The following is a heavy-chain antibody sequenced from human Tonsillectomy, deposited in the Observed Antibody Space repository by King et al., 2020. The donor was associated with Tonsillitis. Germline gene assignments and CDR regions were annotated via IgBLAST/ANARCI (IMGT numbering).Heavy chain of an antibody. D-gene: IGHD1-26*01. CDR3: AIYVSGTFDY. Sequence: QLQESGPGVVKPSETLSLTCTVSGDSISSSDQFLAWIRQPPGKGLEWIGYMHYSGNIFYNPSLKSRSTISGGTSENRFSLKLSSVTAADTAVYFCAIYVSGTFDYWGQGALVTVSS. CDR2: MHYSGNI. J-gene: IGHJ4*02. CDR1: GDSISSSDQF. V-gene: IGHV4-39*01.